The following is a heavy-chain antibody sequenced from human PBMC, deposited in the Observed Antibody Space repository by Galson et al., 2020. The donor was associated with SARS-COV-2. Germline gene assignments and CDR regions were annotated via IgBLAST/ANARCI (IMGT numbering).Heavy chain of an antibody. D-gene: IGHD4-4*01. CDR1: GGSISSGGYY. J-gene: IGHJ6*02. CDR2: ISYSGST. Sequence: SETLSLTCTVSGGSISSGGYYWSWIRQHPGKGLEWIGYISYSGSTYYNPSLKSRVTISVDTSKNQFSLKLSSVTAADTAVYYCARGDLQYREGYYYGMDVWGQGTTVTVSS. V-gene: IGHV4-31*03. CDR3: ARGDLQYREGYYYGMDV.